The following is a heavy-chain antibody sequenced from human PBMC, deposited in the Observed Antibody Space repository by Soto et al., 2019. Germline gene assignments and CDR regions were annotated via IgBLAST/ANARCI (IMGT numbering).Heavy chain of an antibody. CDR2: INPESTTI. CDR3: TRDTYWPYDH. V-gene: IGHV3-74*01. Sequence: EVQLVESGGGTVQPGGSLRLSCAASGYTFSTYWMHWVRQAPGKGLVWVSRINPESTTINYADSVRGRFTISRDNAKNTLSLQMSSLRAEDTAVYYCTRDTYWPYDHWGQGTLVTVSP. CDR1: GYTFSTYW. D-gene: IGHD2-15*01. J-gene: IGHJ4*02.